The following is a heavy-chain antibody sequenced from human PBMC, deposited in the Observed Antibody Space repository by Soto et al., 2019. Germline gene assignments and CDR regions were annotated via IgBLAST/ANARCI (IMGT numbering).Heavy chain of an antibody. D-gene: IGHD1-1*01. V-gene: IGHV3-64D*06. Sequence: PGGSLRLSCSASGFTFNSYAMHWVRQAPGKGLEYVSVISNSGGNTYYADSVKGRFTISRDNSMNTLYLQMSSLRADDTAIYYCVKSLSKITTGAKRFDYWGQGTLVTVSS. CDR3: VKSLSKITTGAKRFDY. CDR2: ISNSGGNT. CDR1: GFTFNSYA. J-gene: IGHJ4*02.